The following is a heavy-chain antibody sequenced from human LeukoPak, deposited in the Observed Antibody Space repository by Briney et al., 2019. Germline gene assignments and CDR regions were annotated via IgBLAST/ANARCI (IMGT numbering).Heavy chain of an antibody. CDR1: GFTFSGYV. J-gene: IGHJ3*02. V-gene: IGHV3-21*01. CDR3: ARNRYGSSLDAFDI. CDR2: ISSSSTYI. Sequence: PGGSLRLSCAASGFTFSGYVMSWVRQAPGKGLEWVSSISSSSTYIYYADSVKGRFTISRDNAKNSLHLQMNSLRAEDTAVYYCARNRYGSSLDAFDIWGQGTVVTVSS. D-gene: IGHD6-13*01.